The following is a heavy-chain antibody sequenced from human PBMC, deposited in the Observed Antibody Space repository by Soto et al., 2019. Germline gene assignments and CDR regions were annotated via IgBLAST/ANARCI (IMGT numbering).Heavy chain of an antibody. CDR3: AKSFFWSGYYDFHGANYYYYMDV. Sequence: PGGSLRLSCAASGFTFSSYAMSWVRQAPGKGLEWVSATSGSGGSTYYADSVKGRFTISRDNSKNTLYLQMNSLRAEDTAVYYCAKSFFWSGYYDFHGANYYYYMDVWGKGTTVTVSS. CDR1: GFTFSSYA. V-gene: IGHV3-23*01. J-gene: IGHJ6*03. D-gene: IGHD3-3*01. CDR2: TSGSGGST.